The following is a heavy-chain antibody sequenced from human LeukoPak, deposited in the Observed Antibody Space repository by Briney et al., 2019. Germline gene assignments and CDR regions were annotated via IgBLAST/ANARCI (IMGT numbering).Heavy chain of an antibody. D-gene: IGHD3-22*01. Sequence: GASVKVSCKASGGTFSSYTISWVRQAPGQGLEWMGRIIPIFGIANYAQKFQGRVTITADKSTSTAYMELSSLRSEDTAVYYCARGYYDSSVLGLRRRLNRFDIWGQGTMVTVSS. CDR2: IIPIFGIA. CDR1: GGTFSSYT. V-gene: IGHV1-69*02. CDR3: ARGYYDSSVLGLRRRLNRFDI. J-gene: IGHJ3*02.